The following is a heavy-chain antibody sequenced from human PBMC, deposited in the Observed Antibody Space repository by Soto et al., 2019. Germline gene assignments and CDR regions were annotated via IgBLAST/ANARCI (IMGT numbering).Heavy chain of an antibody. CDR2: IYYSGST. D-gene: IGHD4-17*01. J-gene: IGHJ4*02. Sequence: SETLSLTCTVSGGSISSGDYYWSWIRQPPGKGLEWIGYIYYSGSTYYNPSLKSRVTISVDTSKNQFSLKLSSVTAADTAVYYCARYYYGDYFPYYFDYWGQGTLVTVSS. V-gene: IGHV4-30-4*01. CDR1: GGSISSGDYY. CDR3: ARYYYGDYFPYYFDY.